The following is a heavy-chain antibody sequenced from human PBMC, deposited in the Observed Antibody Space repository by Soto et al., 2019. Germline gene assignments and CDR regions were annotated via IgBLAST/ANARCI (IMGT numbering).Heavy chain of an antibody. CDR2: IYYSGST. D-gene: IGHD3-22*01. Sequence: SETLSLTCTVSGVSGGSISSYFWSWIRQPPGKGLEWIGNIYYSGSTNYNPSLKSRVTISLDTSKNQFSLKLSSVTAADTAVYYCAVTDYSVNSGYPIDYWGLGSLVTVSS. CDR3: AVTDYSVNSGYPIDY. V-gene: IGHV4-59*08. J-gene: IGHJ4*02. CDR1: GGSISSYF.